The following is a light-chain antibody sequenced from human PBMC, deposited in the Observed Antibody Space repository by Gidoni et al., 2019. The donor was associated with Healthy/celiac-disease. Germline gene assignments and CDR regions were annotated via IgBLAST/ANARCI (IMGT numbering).Light chain of an antibody. Sequence: EIVLTQSPATLSLSPGERATLSCSASQSVSSYLAWYQQKPGQAPRLLIYDASNRATGIPARCSGSGSGTDFTLTISSLEPEDFAVYYCQQRSNWPLTLGGGTKVEIK. CDR2: DAS. CDR1: QSVSSY. CDR3: QQRSNWPLT. J-gene: IGKJ4*01. V-gene: IGKV3-11*01.